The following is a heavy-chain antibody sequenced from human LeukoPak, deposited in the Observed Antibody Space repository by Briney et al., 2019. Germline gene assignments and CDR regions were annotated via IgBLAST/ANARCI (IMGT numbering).Heavy chain of an antibody. Sequence: KPGGSLRLSCVASGFTFSNYWMLWVRQAPGKGLMWVSLNSTDGKSTRYAESVKGRFTISRDNAKNALYLQMDILRVEDTALYFCVRDYQFIQEVWGQGTTVTVSS. CDR1: GFTFSNYW. D-gene: IGHD2-2*01. CDR2: NSTDGKST. CDR3: VRDYQFIQEV. J-gene: IGHJ6*02. V-gene: IGHV3-74*01.